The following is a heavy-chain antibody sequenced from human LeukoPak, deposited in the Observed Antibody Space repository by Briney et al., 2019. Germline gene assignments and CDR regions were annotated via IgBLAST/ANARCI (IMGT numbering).Heavy chain of an antibody. D-gene: IGHD1-26*01. CDR2: INHSGST. CDR1: GGSFSGYY. Sequence: PSETLSLTCAVHGGSFSGYYWSWIRQPPGKGLEWIGEINHSGSTNYNPSLKSRVTISVDTSKNQFSLKLSSVTAADTAVYYCARGPFRGSHRRGDAFDIWGQGTMVTVSS. CDR3: ARGPFRGSHRRGDAFDI. J-gene: IGHJ3*02. V-gene: IGHV4-34*01.